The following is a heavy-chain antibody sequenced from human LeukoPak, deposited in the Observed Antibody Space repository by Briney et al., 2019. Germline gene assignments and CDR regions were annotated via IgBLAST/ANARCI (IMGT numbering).Heavy chain of an antibody. J-gene: IGHJ6*02. Sequence: SVKVSCKASGGTFSSYAISWVRQAPGQGLEWMGRIIPILGIANYAQKFQGRVTITADKSTSTAYMELSSLRSEDTAVYYCAREYCTNGVCVYYGMDVWGQGTTVTVSS. CDR3: AREYCTNGVCVYYGMDV. CDR1: GGTFSSYA. D-gene: IGHD2-8*01. V-gene: IGHV1-69*04. CDR2: IIPILGIA.